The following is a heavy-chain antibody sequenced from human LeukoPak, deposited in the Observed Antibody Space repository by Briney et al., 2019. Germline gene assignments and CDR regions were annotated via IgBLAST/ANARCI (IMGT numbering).Heavy chain of an antibody. CDR1: VYTFTSYG. CDR3: ARAPYCTNGVCSFDY. CDR2: ISPYNGNT. J-gene: IGHJ4*02. Sequence: ASVKVSCKTSVYTFTSYGISWVRQAPGQGLEWMVWISPYNGNTNYAQKLQGRVTMTPDTSTKTAYMDLRSLRSDDTAVYYCARAPYCTNGVCSFDYWGRGTLVTVSS. V-gene: IGHV1-18*01. D-gene: IGHD2-8*01.